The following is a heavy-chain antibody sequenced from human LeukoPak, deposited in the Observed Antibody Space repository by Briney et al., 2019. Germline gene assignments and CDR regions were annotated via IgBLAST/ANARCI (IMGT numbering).Heavy chain of an antibody. V-gene: IGHV4-59*01. CDR3: VAAGTNYYYHHMDV. CDR2: IYYSGST. Sequence: PSETLSLTCTVSGGSISSYYWSWIRQPPGKGLEWIGYIYYSGSTNYNPSLKSRVTISVDTSKNQFSLKLSSVTAADTAVYYCVAAGTNYYYHHMDVWGKGTTVTVSS. D-gene: IGHD6-13*01. CDR1: GGSISSYY. J-gene: IGHJ6*03.